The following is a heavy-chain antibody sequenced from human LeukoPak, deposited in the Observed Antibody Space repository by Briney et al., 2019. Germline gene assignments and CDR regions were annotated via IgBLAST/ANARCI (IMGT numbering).Heavy chain of an antibody. CDR2: INPNSGGT. CDR1: GYTFTGYY. D-gene: IGHD5-12*01. V-gene: IGHV1-2*02. J-gene: IGHJ4*02. CDR3: ARDVDGYNFPGESGTQDY. Sequence: GASVKVSCKASGYTFTGYYMHWVRQAPGQGLEWMGWINPNSGGTNYAQKFQGRVTMTRDTPISTAYMELSRLRSDDTAVYYCARDVDGYNFPGESGTQDYWGQGTLVTVSS.